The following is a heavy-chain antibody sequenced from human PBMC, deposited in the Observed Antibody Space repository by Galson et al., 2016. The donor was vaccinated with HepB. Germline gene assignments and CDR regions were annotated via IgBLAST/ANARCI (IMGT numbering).Heavy chain of an antibody. CDR1: GGTFSSYA. CDR3: AIEPAPYYYDSSGYYFHK. V-gene: IGHV1-69*13. J-gene: IGHJ4*02. Sequence: SVKVSCKASGGTFSSYAMHWVRQAPGQGLQWMGRIIPIFGTANYSQKFQDRVTITADESTSTAYMELSSLRSEDTAVYYCAIEPAPYYYDSSGYYFHKWGQGTLVTVSS. D-gene: IGHD3-22*01. CDR2: IIPIFGTA.